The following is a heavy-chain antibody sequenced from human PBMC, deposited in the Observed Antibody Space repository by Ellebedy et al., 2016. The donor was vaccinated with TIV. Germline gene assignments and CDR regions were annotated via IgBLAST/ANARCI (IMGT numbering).Heavy chain of an antibody. CDR2: ISSGGGTI. Sequence: GESLKISCAASGFIFSSYEMTWVRQAPGKGLEWVSYISSGGGTIYYADSVKGRFSISRDNAKNSLYLQMNSLRADDTAVYYCVRASPTIANAFDVWGQGTMVTVS. J-gene: IGHJ3*01. D-gene: IGHD5-12*01. V-gene: IGHV3-48*03. CDR1: GFIFSSYE. CDR3: VRASPTIANAFDV.